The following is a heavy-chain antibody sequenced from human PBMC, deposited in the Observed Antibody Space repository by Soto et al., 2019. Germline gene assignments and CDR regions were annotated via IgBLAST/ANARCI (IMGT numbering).Heavy chain of an antibody. D-gene: IGHD3-22*01. J-gene: IGHJ4*02. CDR3: ARSVYDSSGYCLDY. CDR1: GFTFISYD. CDR2: IGTAGDP. V-gene: IGHV3-13*05. Sequence: GTLRLSGAASGFTFISYDMHWVRQATGKGLEWVSAIGTAGDPYYPGSVKGRFTISRENAKNSLYLQMNSLRAGDTAVYYCARSVYDSSGYCLDYWGQGTLVTVSS.